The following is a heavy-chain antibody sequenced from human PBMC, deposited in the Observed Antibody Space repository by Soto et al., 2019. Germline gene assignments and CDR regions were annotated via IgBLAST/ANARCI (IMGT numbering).Heavy chain of an antibody. CDR2: IWYDGSNK. V-gene: IGHV3-33*01. J-gene: IGHJ3*02. CDR3: ARDLSGDYGALDT. Sequence: GGSLRLSCAPSGFTFSSYGMHWARQAPGKGLEWVAVIWYDGSNKVYADSGKGRFTISRDNSKNTLYLQMNSLRAEDTAVYYCARDLSGDYGALDTWGQGTMVTVSS. D-gene: IGHD4-17*01. CDR1: GFTFSSYG.